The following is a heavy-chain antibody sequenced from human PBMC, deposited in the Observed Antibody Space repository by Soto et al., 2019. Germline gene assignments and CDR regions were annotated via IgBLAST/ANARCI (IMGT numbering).Heavy chain of an antibody. CDR3: ARTDEFWSNLFDY. Sequence: GGSLRLSCAASGFTFSSYAMSWVRQAPGKGLEWVSAISGSGGSTYYADSVKGRFTISRDNSKNTLHLQMNSLRAEGTAVYYCARTDEFWSNLFDYWGQGTLVTVSS. J-gene: IGHJ4*02. CDR1: GFTFSSYA. V-gene: IGHV3-23*01. D-gene: IGHD3-3*01. CDR2: ISGSGGST.